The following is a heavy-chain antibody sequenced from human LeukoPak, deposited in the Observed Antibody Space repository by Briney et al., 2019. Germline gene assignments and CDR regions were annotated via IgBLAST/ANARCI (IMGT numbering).Heavy chain of an antibody. CDR3: ARVPVVPAAIHTYYYYYYMDV. V-gene: IGHV1-46*01. CDR1: GGTFSSYA. J-gene: IGHJ6*03. CDR2: INPSGGST. Sequence: ASVKVSCKASGGTFSSYAISWVRQAPGQGLEWMGIINPSGGSTSYAQKFQGRVTMTRDTSTSTAYMELRSLRSDDTAVYYCARVPVVPAAIHTYYYYYYMDVWGKGTTVTVSS. D-gene: IGHD2-2*02.